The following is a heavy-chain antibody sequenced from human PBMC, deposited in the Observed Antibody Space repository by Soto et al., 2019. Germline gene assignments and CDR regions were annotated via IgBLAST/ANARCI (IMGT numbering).Heavy chain of an antibody. J-gene: IGHJ4*02. CDR1: GGSISSGGYY. Sequence: SETLSLTCTVSGGSISSGGYYWSWIRQHPGKGLEWIGYIYYSGSTYYNPSLKSRVTISVDTSKNQFSLKLSSVTAADTAVYYCARGGRNYDFWSGYYRSSYFDYWGQGTLVTVSS. D-gene: IGHD3-3*01. CDR2: IYYSGST. V-gene: IGHV4-31*03. CDR3: ARGGRNYDFWSGYYRSSYFDY.